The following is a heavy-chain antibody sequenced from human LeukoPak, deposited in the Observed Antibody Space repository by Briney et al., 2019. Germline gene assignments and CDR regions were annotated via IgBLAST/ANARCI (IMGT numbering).Heavy chain of an antibody. J-gene: IGHJ4*02. CDR2: IIPTFGTA. CDR1: GGTFSSYA. D-gene: IGHD3-22*01. V-gene: IGHV1-69*05. CDR3: ARAHYDSSGYYPYYFDY. Sequence: SVKVSCKASGGTFSSYAISWVRQAPGQGLEWMGGIIPTFGTANYAQKFQGRVTITTDESTSTAYMELSSLRSEDTAVYYCARAHYDSSGYYPYYFDYWGQGTLVTVSS.